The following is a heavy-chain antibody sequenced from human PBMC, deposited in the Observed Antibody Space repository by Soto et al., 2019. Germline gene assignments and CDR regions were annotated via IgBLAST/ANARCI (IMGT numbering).Heavy chain of an antibody. V-gene: IGHV1-3*01. CDR1: GYTFTSYA. Sequence: WASVKVSCKASGYTFTSYAMHWVRQAPGQRLEWMGWINAGNGNTKYSQKFQGRVTITRDTSASTAYMELSSLRSEDTAVYYCAFRADYDYGMDVWGQGTTVTVSS. CDR2: INAGNGNT. J-gene: IGHJ6*02. CDR3: AFRADYDYGMDV.